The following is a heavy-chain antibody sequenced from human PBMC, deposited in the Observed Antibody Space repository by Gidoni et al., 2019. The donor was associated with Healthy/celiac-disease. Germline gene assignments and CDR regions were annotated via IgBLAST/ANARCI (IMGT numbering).Heavy chain of an antibody. CDR1: GFTFSSYS. J-gene: IGHJ3*02. V-gene: IGHV3-48*01. D-gene: IGHD1-26*01. CDR2: ISSSSSTI. CDR3: ARDPPWESHAFDI. Sequence: EVQLVESGGGLVQPGGSLRLSCAASGFTFSSYSMNWVRQAPGKGLEWVSYISSSSSTIYYADSVKGRFTISRDNAKNSLYLQMNSLRAEDTAVYYCARDPPWESHAFDIWGQGTMVTVSS.